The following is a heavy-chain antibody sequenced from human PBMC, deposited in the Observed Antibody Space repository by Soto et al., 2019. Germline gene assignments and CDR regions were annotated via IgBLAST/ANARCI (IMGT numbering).Heavy chain of an antibody. J-gene: IGHJ6*02. Sequence: QVQLVQSGAEVKKPGASVKVSCKASGYTFTTYDISWVRQAPGQGLEWMGRISTYNGNTNYPQSLQGRLTMTTDTYTTTAYMELRRLRSDDTDVYYCARDPYHVLMVNAPNLYGMDVWGQGTTVTVSS. CDR2: ISTYNGNT. CDR1: GYTFTTYD. D-gene: IGHD2-8*01. V-gene: IGHV1-18*01. CDR3: ARDPYHVLMVNAPNLYGMDV.